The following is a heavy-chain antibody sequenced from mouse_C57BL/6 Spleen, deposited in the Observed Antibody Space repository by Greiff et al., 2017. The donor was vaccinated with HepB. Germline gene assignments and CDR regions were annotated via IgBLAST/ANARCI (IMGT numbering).Heavy chain of an antibody. CDR3: ARENFGEGVAC. V-gene: IGHV1-7*01. CDR2: INPSSGYT. CDR1: GYTFTSYW. J-gene: IGHJ3*01. Sequence: VQLQQSGAELAKPGASVKLSCKASGYTFTSYWMHWVKQRPGQGLEWIGYINPSSGYTKYNQKFKDKATLTADKSSSTAYMQLSSLTYEDSAGYYCARENFGEGVACSGQVTLVSVSA.